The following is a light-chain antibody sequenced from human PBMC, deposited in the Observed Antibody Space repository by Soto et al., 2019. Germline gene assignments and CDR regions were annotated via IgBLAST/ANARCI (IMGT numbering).Light chain of an antibody. V-gene: IGLV2-14*01. CDR3: TSYTITSPYV. CDR2: EAT. CDR1: SSDIGRYNF. Sequence: ALAQPASMSGSPGQSITISCTGTSSDIGRYNFVSWYQHHPGKAPKLIIYEATKRPSGVSYRFSGSKSGNTASLTISGLQAEDEADYYCTSYTITSPYVFGTGTKVTVL. J-gene: IGLJ1*01.